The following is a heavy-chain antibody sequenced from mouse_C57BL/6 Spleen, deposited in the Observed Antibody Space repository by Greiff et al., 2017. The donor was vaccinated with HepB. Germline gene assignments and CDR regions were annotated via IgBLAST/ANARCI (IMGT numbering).Heavy chain of an antibody. CDR3: ARDAYDYPFDY. CDR1: GYSITSGYY. Sequence: EVKLMESGPGLVKPSQSLSLTCSVTGYSITSGYYWNWIRQFPGNKLEWMGYISYDGSNNYNPSLKNRISITRDTSKNQFYLKLNSVTTEDTATYYCARDAYDYPFDYWGQGTTRTVSS. V-gene: IGHV3-6*01. J-gene: IGHJ2*01. CDR2: ISYDGSN. D-gene: IGHD2-4*01.